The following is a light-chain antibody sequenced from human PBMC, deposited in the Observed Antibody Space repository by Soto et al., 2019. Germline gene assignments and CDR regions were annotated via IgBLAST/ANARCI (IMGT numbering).Light chain of an antibody. J-gene: IGLJ2*01. CDR2: GNS. V-gene: IGLV1-40*01. Sequence: QSVLTQPPSVSGAPGQRVTISCTGSSSNIGAGYDVHWYQQLPGTAPKLLIYGNSNRPSGVPDRFSGSKSGTSASLAITGLQAEDEADYYCQSYDSSVSKVVFGGGNKLTVL. CDR1: SSNIGAGYD. CDR3: QSYDSSVSKVV.